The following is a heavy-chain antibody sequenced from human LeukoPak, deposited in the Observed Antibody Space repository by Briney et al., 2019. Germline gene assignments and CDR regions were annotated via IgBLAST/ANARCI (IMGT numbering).Heavy chain of an antibody. CDR3: ARTYYDFYEPPYYYGMDV. CDR2: IYPGDSDT. Sequence: GESLKISCKGSGYSFTSYWIGWVRQMPGKGLEWMGIIYPGDSDTRYSPSFQGQVTISADKSISTAYLRWSSLKASDTAMYYCARTYYDFYEPPYYYGMDVWGQGTTVTVSS. D-gene: IGHD3-3*01. J-gene: IGHJ6*02. V-gene: IGHV5-51*01. CDR1: GYSFTSYW.